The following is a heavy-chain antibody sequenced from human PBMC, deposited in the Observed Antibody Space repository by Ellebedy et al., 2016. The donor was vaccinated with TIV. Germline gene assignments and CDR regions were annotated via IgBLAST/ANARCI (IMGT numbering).Heavy chain of an antibody. J-gene: IGHJ6*02. CDR1: GFTFSSYV. CDR2: IKQDGSEK. Sequence: GESLKISCAASGFTFSSYVMTWVRQAPGKGLEWVANIKQDGSEKYYVDSVKGRFTISRDNAKNSLYLQMNSLRAEDTAVYYCARDPKYYYDHSYGMDVWGQGTTVTVSS. D-gene: IGHD3-22*01. CDR3: ARDPKYYYDHSYGMDV. V-gene: IGHV3-7*01.